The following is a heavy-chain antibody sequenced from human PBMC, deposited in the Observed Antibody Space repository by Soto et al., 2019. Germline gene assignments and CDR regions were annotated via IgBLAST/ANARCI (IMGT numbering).Heavy chain of an antibody. CDR1: GYNFTSYG. V-gene: IGHV1-18*04. D-gene: IGHD3-22*01. CDR3: ARNHYYDSSGYIGV. Sequence: ASVKVSCKASGYNFTSYGISWVRQAPGQGLEWMGWISAYNGNTNYAQKLQGRVTLTTDTSTSTAYMVLRSLRSDDTAVYYCARNHYYDSSGYIGVWGQGTLVTVSS. CDR2: ISAYNGNT. J-gene: IGHJ4*02.